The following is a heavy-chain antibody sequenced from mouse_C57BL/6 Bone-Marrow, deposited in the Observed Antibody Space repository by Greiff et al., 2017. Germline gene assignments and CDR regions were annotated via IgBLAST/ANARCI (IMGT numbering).Heavy chain of an antibody. J-gene: IGHJ3*01. Sequence: EVQLQQSGAELVRPGASVKLSCTASGFNIKDDYMHWVKQRPEPGLEWIGWIDPENGDTEYASKFQGKATITADTSSNTAYLQLSSLTSEDTAVYYCNHYYGSSYGAYWGQGTLVTVSA. CDR1: GFNIKDDY. CDR3: NHYYGSSYGAY. D-gene: IGHD1-1*01. V-gene: IGHV14-4*01. CDR2: IDPENGDT.